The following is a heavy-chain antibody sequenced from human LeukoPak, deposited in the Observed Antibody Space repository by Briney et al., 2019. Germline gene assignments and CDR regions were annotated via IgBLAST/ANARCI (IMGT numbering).Heavy chain of an antibody. D-gene: IGHD6-13*01. CDR1: GFTFSSYS. V-gene: IGHV3-21*01. Sequence: GGSLRLSCAASGFTFSSYSMNWVRQAPGKGLEWVSSISSSSSYIYYADSVKGRFTISRDNAKNLLYLQMNSLRAEDTALYYCARAASTGTVDYWGQGTLVTVSS. CDR3: ARAASTGTVDY. J-gene: IGHJ4*02. CDR2: ISSSSSYI.